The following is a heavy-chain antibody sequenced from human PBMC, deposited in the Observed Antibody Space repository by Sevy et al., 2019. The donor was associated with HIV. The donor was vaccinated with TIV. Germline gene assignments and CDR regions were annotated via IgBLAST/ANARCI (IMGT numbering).Heavy chain of an antibody. D-gene: IGHD3-16*02. CDR1: AFTLDDYA. J-gene: IGHJ4*02. Sequence: GGSLRLTCAASAFTLDDYAMNWVRQAPGKGLEWVSGISSNGGYKGYAHSVKGRFTISRDNAKKSLYLQMNSLRVEDTALYYCVTGSDRLLTTYFDLWGQGTLVTVSS. CDR2: ISSNGGYK. V-gene: IGHV3-9*01. CDR3: VTGSDRLLTTYFDL.